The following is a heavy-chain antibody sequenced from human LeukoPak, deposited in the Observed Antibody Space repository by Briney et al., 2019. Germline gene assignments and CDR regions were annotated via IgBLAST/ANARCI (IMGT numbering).Heavy chain of an antibody. Sequence: SETLSPTCTVSGGSISSSSYYWGWIRQPPGKGLEWIGSIYYSGSTYYNPSLKSRVTISVDTSKNQFSLKLSSVTAADTAVYYCATGNGGYCSGGSCPGGAFDIWGQGTMVTVSS. D-gene: IGHD2-15*01. CDR3: ATGNGGYCSGGSCPGGAFDI. CDR1: GGSISSSSYY. V-gene: IGHV4-39*07. CDR2: IYYSGST. J-gene: IGHJ3*02.